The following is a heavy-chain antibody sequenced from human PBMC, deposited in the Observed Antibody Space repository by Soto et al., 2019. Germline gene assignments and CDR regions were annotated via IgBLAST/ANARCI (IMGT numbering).Heavy chain of an antibody. CDR3: ARMETFGSLNWFDP. V-gene: IGHV1-8*01. CDR1: GYSFANNG. Sequence: ASVKVSCKASGYSFANNGVSWVRQATGQGLEWMGWMNPGSGDTGYAQKFQGRVTMTRDISIATAYMELSSLRSDDTAIYYCARMETFGSLNWFDPWGQGTLVIVSS. J-gene: IGHJ5*02. D-gene: IGHD3-16*01. CDR2: MNPGSGDT.